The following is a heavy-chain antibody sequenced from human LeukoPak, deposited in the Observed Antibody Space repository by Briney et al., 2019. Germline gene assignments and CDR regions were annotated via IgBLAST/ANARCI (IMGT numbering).Heavy chain of an antibody. CDR3: ARGEASSSWLVDY. CDR2: ISSSSSYT. D-gene: IGHD6-13*01. V-gene: IGHV3-11*05. J-gene: IGHJ4*02. CDR1: GFTFSDYY. Sequence: GRSLRLSCTASGFTFSDYYMSWIRQAPGKGLEWVSYISSSSSYTNYADSVKGRFTISRDNAKNSLYLQMNSLRAEDTAVYYCARGEASSSWLVDYWGQGTLVTVSS.